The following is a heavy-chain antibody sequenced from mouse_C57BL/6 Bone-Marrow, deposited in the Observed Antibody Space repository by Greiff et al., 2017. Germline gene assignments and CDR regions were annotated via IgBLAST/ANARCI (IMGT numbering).Heavy chain of an antibody. CDR1: GFNIKDDY. V-gene: IGHV14-4*01. Sequence: VQLQQSGAELVRPGASVKLSCTASGFNIKDDYIHWVKQRPEQGLEWIGWIDPEIGDTEYASKFQGKATITSDTSSNTAYLQLSILTSEDTAVYFCSSFYGSYFDFWGQGTPLTVAS. D-gene: IGHD2-1*01. CDR3: SSFYGSYFDF. J-gene: IGHJ2*01. CDR2: IDPEIGDT.